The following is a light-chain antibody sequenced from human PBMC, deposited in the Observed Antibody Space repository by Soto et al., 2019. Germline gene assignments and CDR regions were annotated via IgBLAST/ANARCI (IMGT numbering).Light chain of an antibody. CDR2: FSH. V-gene: IGLV1-44*01. Sequence: QSVLTQPPSVSGTPGQTVTISCSGGTSNIATNSIAWYQHLPGTAPKLLIYFSHQRPLGVPDRFSGSKSGTSGSLVISGLQSEDEADYFCATWDDSLNGPVFGGGTKLTVL. J-gene: IGLJ3*02. CDR3: ATWDDSLNGPV. CDR1: TSNIATNS.